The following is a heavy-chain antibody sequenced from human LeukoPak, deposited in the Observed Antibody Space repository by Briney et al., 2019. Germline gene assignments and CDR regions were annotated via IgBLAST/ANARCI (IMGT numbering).Heavy chain of an antibody. D-gene: IGHD4-11*01. V-gene: IGHV4-39*01. CDR3: AGMVGYSNWVDY. J-gene: IGHJ4*02. CDR2: IYYSGST. CDR1: GGSISSSSYY. Sequence: PSETLSLTCTVSGGSISSSSYYWGWIRRPPGKGLEWIGSIYYSGSTYYNPSLKSRVTISVDTSKNQFSLKLSSVTAADTAVYYCAGMVGYSNWVDYWGQGTLVTVSS.